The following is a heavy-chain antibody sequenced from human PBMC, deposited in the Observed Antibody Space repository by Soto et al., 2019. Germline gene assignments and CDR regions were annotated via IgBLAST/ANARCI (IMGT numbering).Heavy chain of an antibody. Sequence: QVQLVQSGAEVKKPGSSVKVSCKASGGTFSSYAISWVRQAPGQGLEWMGGIIPIFGPANYAQKFQDRVTITADESTSTAYMELSSLRSENTAVYYCARTLYRSSSEGAFGWFDPWGQGTLVTVSS. D-gene: IGHD6-13*01. CDR2: IIPIFGPA. J-gene: IGHJ5*02. V-gene: IGHV1-69*01. CDR3: ARTLYRSSSEGAFGWFDP. CDR1: GGTFSSYA.